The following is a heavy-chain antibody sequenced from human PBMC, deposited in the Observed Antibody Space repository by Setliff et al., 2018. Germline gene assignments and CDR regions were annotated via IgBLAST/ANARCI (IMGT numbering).Heavy chain of an antibody. CDR2: IYYRGST. J-gene: IGHJ1*01. CDR3: ARIKDEYFQN. V-gene: IGHV4-39*01. Sequence: SETLSLTCTVSGASLSSGTYYWGWIRQPPGKGLEWIGSIYYRGSTYYNPSFKSRLTISVDTSQNQFSLKLSSATAADTAIYYCARIKDEYFQNWGQGSLVTVSS. CDR1: GASLSSGTYY.